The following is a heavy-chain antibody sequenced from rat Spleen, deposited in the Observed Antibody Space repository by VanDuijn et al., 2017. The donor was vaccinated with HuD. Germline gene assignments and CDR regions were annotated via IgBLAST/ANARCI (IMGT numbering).Heavy chain of an antibody. CDR2: ISYDGSST. CDR3: ARVGMGFDY. CDR1: GFTFSDYN. Sequence: EVQLVESGGGLVQPGRSLKLSCAASGFTFSDYNMAWVRQAPKKGLEWVATISYDGSSTYYRDSVKGRFTISRDNAKSSLSLQMDSLRSEDTATYYCARVGMGFDYWGQGVMVTVSS. D-gene: IGHD1-7*01. V-gene: IGHV5-7*01. J-gene: IGHJ2*01.